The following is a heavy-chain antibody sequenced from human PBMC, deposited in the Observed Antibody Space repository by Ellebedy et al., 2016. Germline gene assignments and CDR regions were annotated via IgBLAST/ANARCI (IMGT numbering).Heavy chain of an antibody. V-gene: IGHV1-18*01. Sequence: ASVKVSCKTSGYTFTDYGIDWVRQAPGQGLEWMGWFYNGNTKHAQNFQGRITMTADTSTSTAYMELRSLRSDDAAVYYCAILDSRVENLDYWGQGTLVIVSS. CDR2: FYNGNT. D-gene: IGHD3-3*02. J-gene: IGHJ4*02. CDR1: GYTFTDYG. CDR3: AILDSRVENLDY.